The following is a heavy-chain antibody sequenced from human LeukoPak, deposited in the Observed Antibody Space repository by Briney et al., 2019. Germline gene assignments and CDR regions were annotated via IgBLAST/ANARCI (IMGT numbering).Heavy chain of an antibody. J-gene: IGHJ4*02. CDR1: GFTFSSYW. D-gene: IGHD1-26*01. V-gene: IGHV3-7*01. CDR3: ARDSGSYHAIDY. CDR2: MNIDGGEK. Sequence: GGSLRLSCAASGFTFSSYWMGWVRQAPGKRLEWVANMNIDGGEKYYADSVKGRFTISRDNAKNSLYLQMNSLRAEDTAVYYCARDSGSYHAIDYWGQGTLVTVSS.